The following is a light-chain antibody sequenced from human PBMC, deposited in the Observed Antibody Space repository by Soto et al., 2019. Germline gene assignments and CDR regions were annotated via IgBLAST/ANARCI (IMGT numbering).Light chain of an antibody. CDR1: QSVGSSH. J-gene: IGKJ3*01. Sequence: EIVLTQSPGTLSLSPGERATLSCRASQSVGSSHLAWYQQKPGQAPRLLIHGASSGATGIPDRFSGSGSGTDFTLTISRLEPEDFAVYYCQHYGSSPFNFGPGT. CDR3: QHYGSSPFN. V-gene: IGKV3-20*01. CDR2: GAS.